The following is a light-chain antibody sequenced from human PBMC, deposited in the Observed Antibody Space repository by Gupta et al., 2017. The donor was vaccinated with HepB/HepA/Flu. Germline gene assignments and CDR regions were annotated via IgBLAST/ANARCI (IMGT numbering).Light chain of an antibody. CDR2: NDN. Sequence: QSVLTQPPSASGTPGQRVTISCSGSSSNIGSNTVHWYQQLPGTAPKLLIYNDNQRPSGVPDRVSGSKSGTSASLAVSDLQSEDEADYYCAAWDISLNGVIFGGGTKLTVL. CDR3: AAWDISLNGVI. J-gene: IGLJ2*01. V-gene: IGLV1-44*01. CDR1: SSNIGSNT.